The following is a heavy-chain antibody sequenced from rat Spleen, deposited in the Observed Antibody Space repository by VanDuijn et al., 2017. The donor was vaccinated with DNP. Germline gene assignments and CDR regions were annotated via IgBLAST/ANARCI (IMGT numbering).Heavy chain of an antibody. J-gene: IGHJ3*01. CDR3: ATSSYYGYDYGFAY. D-gene: IGHD1-7*01. V-gene: IGHV5-7*01. CDR2: ISYDGNNT. CDR1: GFTFGDYN. Sequence: EVQLVESGGGLVQPGRSLKLSCAASGFTFGDYNLAWVRQAPKKGLEWVATISYDGNNTFYRDSVKGRFTISRDNTISTLYLQMDSLRSEDTATYYCATSSYYGYDYGFAYWGQGTLVTVSS.